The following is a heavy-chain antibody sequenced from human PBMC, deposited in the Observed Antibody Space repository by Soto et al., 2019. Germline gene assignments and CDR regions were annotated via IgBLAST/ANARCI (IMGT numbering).Heavy chain of an antibody. D-gene: IGHD6-13*01. CDR1: GYTFTSYG. CDR3: ARGELGSSSWYYYYMDV. Sequence: ASVKVSCKASGYTFTSYGISWVRQAPGQGLEWMGWISAYNGNTNYAQKLQGRVTMTTDTSTSTAYMELRSLRSDDTAVYYCARGELGSSSWYYYYMDVWGKGTTVTVSS. CDR2: ISAYNGNT. V-gene: IGHV1-18*01. J-gene: IGHJ6*03.